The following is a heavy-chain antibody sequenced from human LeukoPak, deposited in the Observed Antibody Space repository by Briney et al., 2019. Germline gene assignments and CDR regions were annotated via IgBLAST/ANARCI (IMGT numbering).Heavy chain of an antibody. J-gene: IGHJ4*02. D-gene: IGHD2-8*02. CDR1: GGSISSYY. Sequence: SETLSLTCTVSGGSISSYYWSWIRQPPGKGLEWIGYIYYSGSTNYSPSLKSRVTISVDTSKNQFSLKLSSVTAADTAVYYCARKGLTGGLDYWGQGTLVTVPS. CDR3: ARKGLTGGLDY. CDR2: IYYSGST. V-gene: IGHV4-59*01.